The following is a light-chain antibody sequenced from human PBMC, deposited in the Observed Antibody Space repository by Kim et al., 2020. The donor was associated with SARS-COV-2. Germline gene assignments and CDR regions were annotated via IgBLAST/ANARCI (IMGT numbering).Light chain of an antibody. J-gene: IGLJ1*01. CDR1: SGRVASNY. Sequence: KAVTISFTRSSGRVASNYVQWYQQRPGSAPTTIIYEDNQRPSGVPDRFSGSIDSSSNSASLTISGLQTEDEADYYCQSSDNNNPFVFGAGTKVTVL. CDR3: QSSDNNNPFV. CDR2: EDN. V-gene: IGLV6-57*03.